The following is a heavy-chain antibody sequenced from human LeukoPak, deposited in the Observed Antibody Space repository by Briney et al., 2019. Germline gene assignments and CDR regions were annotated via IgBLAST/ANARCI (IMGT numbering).Heavy chain of an antibody. J-gene: IGHJ1*01. Sequence: SGTLSLTCSVSGASISNNNWWNWMRRPPGKGLEWIGDIFHAGSTNYNPSLKSRLTISLDKSKNQFSLTLTSVTAADTAVYYCAVLEGYYSGSGTYHWGQGILVTVSS. CDR1: GASISNNNW. CDR2: IFHAGST. D-gene: IGHD3-10*01. V-gene: IGHV4-4*02. CDR3: AVLEGYYSGSGTYH.